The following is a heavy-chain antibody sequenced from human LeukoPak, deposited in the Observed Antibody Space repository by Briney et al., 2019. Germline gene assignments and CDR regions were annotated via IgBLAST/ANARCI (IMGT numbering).Heavy chain of an antibody. Sequence: GGSLRLSCAASGFTVSTDHMSWVRQAPGKGLEWVAVSYSGGSRSYAESVKGRFTISRDNSQNTLYLQMNSLRAEDTAVYYCARVWELSFDYWGQGTLVTVSS. CDR1: GFTVSTDH. CDR2: SYSGGSR. CDR3: ARVWELSFDY. V-gene: IGHV3-53*01. D-gene: IGHD1-26*01. J-gene: IGHJ4*02.